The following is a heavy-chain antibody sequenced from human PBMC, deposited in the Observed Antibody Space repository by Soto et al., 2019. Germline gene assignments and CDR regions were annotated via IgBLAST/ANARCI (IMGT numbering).Heavy chain of an antibody. J-gene: IGHJ4*02. CDR3: ATGRANWGPDYYFDY. D-gene: IGHD7-27*01. CDR1: GYTLTELS. CDR2: FDPEDGET. V-gene: IGHV1-24*01. Sequence: ASVKVSCKVSGYTLTELSMHWVRQAPGKGLEWMGGFDPEDGETIYAQKLQGRVTMTEDTSTDTAYMELSSLRSEDTAVYYCATGRANWGPDYYFDYWGQGTLVTVSS.